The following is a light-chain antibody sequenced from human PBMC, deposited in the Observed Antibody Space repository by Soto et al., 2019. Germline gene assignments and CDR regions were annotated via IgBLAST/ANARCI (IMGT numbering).Light chain of an antibody. CDR3: TSYAGSNNFFYV. CDR2: EVS. J-gene: IGLJ1*01. CDR1: SSDVGGYNY. Sequence: QSALTQPPSASGSPGHSVTISCTGTSSDVGGYNYVSWYQQHPGKAPKLMIYEVSKRPSGVPDRFSGSKSGNTASLTVSGLQAEDEADYYCTSYAGSNNFFYVFGTGTKVTV. V-gene: IGLV2-8*01.